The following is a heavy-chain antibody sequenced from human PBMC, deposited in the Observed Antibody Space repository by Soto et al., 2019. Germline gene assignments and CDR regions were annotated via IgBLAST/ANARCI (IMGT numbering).Heavy chain of an antibody. CDR1: GFTFTSSA. Sequence: SVKVSCKASGFTFTSSAVQWVRQARGQRLEWIGWIVVGSGNTNYAQKFQERVTITRDMSTSTAYMELSSLRSEDTAVYYCAATVLLWFGELLEGPSDYWGQGTLVTFSS. J-gene: IGHJ4*02. D-gene: IGHD3-10*01. CDR3: AATVLLWFGELLEGPSDY. V-gene: IGHV1-58*01. CDR2: IVVGSGNT.